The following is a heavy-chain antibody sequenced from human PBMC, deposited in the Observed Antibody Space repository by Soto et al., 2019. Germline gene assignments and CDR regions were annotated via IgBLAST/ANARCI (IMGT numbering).Heavy chain of an antibody. V-gene: IGHV3-7*03. Sequence: GGSLRLSCAASGFSFSSYWMSWVRQAPGKGLEWVANIRQDGSQIYYLGSVKGRFTISRDNAKNSLYLQMNSLRAEDTAVYYCARLQWPSKGAFDIWGQGTMVTVSS. CDR3: ARLQWPSKGAFDI. D-gene: IGHD6-19*01. CDR2: IRQDGSQI. J-gene: IGHJ3*02. CDR1: GFSFSSYW.